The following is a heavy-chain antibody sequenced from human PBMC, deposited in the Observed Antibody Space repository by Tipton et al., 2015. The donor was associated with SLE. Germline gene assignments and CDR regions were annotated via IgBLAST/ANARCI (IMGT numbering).Heavy chain of an antibody. CDR1: GASVRNHY. J-gene: IGHJ6*03. D-gene: IGHD3-3*01. CDR3: ATSPADPDYFFCYMDV. V-gene: IGHV4-4*08. CDR2: VYGTGNT. Sequence: GLVKPSETLSLTCTVSGASVRNHYWSWIRQSPGKGLEWIGYVYGTGNTEYNPSLKSRVTISVDTSKNQVSLRLTSVTAADTAVYYCATSPADPDYFFCYMDVGGKGTTVTVSS.